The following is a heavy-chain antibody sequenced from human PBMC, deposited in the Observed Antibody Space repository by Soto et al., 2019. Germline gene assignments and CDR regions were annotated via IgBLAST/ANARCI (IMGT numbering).Heavy chain of an antibody. Sequence: PGGSLRLSCAASGFTFSDYYMSWIRQAPGKGLEWVSYISSSGSTIYYADSVKGRFTISRDNSKNTLYLQMNSLRAEDTAVYYCAKKLTTGYSYELYYYYGMDVWGQGTTVTVSS. CDR1: GFTFSDYY. CDR3: AKKLTTGYSYELYYYYGMDV. D-gene: IGHD3-9*01. V-gene: IGHV3-11*04. J-gene: IGHJ6*02. CDR2: ISSSGSTI.